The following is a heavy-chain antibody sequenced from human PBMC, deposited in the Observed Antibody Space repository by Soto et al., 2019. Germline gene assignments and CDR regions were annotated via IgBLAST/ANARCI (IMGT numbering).Heavy chain of an antibody. CDR3: ARLGLKSHYYDSPDI. CDR1: GYTFTGYY. V-gene: IGHV1-2*02. CDR2: INPNSGGT. D-gene: IGHD3-22*01. Sequence: ASVKVSCKASGYTFTGYYMHWVRQAPGQGLEWMGWINPNSGGTNYAQKFQGRVTMTRDTSISTAYMELSRLRSDDTAVYYCARLGLKSHYYDSPDIWGQGTMVTVSS. J-gene: IGHJ3*02.